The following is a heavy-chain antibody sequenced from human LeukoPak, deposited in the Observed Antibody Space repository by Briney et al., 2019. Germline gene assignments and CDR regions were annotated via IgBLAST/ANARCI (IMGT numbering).Heavy chain of an antibody. CDR1: GFTFSNFL. CDR2: ISGSGGYT. Sequence: TGGFLRLSCAASGFTFSNFLMTWVRQAPGKGPEWVSAISGSGGYTYYADSVKGRFTISRDNSKNTLYLQMNSLRAEDTAVYYCAKKGATTGDFDYWGQGTLVTVSS. CDR3: AKKGATTGDFDY. D-gene: IGHD1-26*01. J-gene: IGHJ4*02. V-gene: IGHV3-23*01.